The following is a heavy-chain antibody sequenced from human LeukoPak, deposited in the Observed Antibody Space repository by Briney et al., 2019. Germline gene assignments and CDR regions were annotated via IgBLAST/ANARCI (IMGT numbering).Heavy chain of an antibody. V-gene: IGHV1-69*13. D-gene: IGHD5-18*01. Sequence: GASVKVSCKASGGTFSSYATSWVRQAPGQGLEWMGGIIPIFGTANYAQKFQGRVTITADESTSTAYMELSSLRSEDTAVYYCARDGGSVELWLDYWGQGTLVTVSS. CDR2: IIPIFGTA. CDR3: ARDGGSVELWLDY. CDR1: GGTFSSYA. J-gene: IGHJ4*02.